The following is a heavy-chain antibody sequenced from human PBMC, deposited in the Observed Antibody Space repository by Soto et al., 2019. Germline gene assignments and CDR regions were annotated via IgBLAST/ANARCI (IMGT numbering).Heavy chain of an antibody. CDR2: IYYSGST. Sequence: QVQLQESGPGLVKPSQTLSLTCTVSGGSISSGGYYSSWIRQHPGKGLEWIGYIYYSGSTYYNPSLKSRVTISVDTSKNQFSLKLSSVTAADTAVYYCARDQYSSGDYFDYWGQGTLVTVSS. D-gene: IGHD6-19*01. V-gene: IGHV4-31*03. CDR3: ARDQYSSGDYFDY. CDR1: GGSISSGGYY. J-gene: IGHJ4*02.